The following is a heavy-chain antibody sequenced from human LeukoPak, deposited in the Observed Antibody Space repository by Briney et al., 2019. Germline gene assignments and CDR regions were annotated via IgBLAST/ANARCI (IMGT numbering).Heavy chain of an antibody. D-gene: IGHD2-15*01. J-gene: IGHJ4*02. V-gene: IGHV3-66*02. Sequence: PGGSLRLSRAASGFSVSSNYMSWVRQAPGKGLEWVSVFYSGGSTYYADSVKGRFTISRDTSKNTLYLQMNSLRVEDTAVYYCARETSTQCSGGSCFFDYWGQGTRVTVSS. CDR1: GFSVSSNY. CDR3: ARETSTQCSGGSCFFDY. CDR2: FYSGGST.